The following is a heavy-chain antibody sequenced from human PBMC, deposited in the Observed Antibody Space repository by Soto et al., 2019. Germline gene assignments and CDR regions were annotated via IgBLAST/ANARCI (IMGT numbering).Heavy chain of an antibody. CDR1: GFTLSGND. D-gene: IGHD2-2*01. J-gene: IGHJ4*02. V-gene: IGHV3-30*03. Sequence: QVQLVESGGGVVQPGRSLRLSCAASGFTLSGNDMHWVRQAPGKGPEWVAVMSYDGSRQYYADSVKGRFTISRDTSKSTLYLQMNSLTTEDTAVNYCARGGWYASWSSSDCWGQGTLVTVSS. CDR3: ARGGWYASWSSSDC. CDR2: MSYDGSRQ.